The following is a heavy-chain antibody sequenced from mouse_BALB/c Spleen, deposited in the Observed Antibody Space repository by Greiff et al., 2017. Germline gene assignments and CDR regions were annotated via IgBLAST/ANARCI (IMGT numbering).Heavy chain of an antibody. D-gene: IGHD2-4*01. V-gene: IGHV1-31*01. CDR1: GYSFTSYY. Sequence: EVQLQQSGPELMKPGASVKISCKASGYSFTSYYMHWVKQSHGKSLEWIGYIDPFNGGTSYNQKFKGKATLTSDKSSSTAYMELSSLTSEDSAVYYCARGDSTMITTHAMDYWGQGTSVTVSS. J-gene: IGHJ4*01. CDR3: ARGDSTMITTHAMDY. CDR2: IDPFNGGT.